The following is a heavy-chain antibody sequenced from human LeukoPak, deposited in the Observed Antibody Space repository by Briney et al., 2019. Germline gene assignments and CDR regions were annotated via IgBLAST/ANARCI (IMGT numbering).Heavy chain of an antibody. D-gene: IGHD6-19*01. CDR2: INSGNSNT. CDR1: GYTLSQYA. Sequence: SVKVSCKASGYTLSQYAMHWVRQAPGQRPEWMGWINSGNSNTKYDQKFQGRVTITRDTSANTAYMELSSLRSEDTAVYYCAREQWLGSFYYYYYGLDVWGQGTTVTVSS. CDR3: AREQWLGSFYYYYYGLDV. J-gene: IGHJ6*02. V-gene: IGHV1-3*04.